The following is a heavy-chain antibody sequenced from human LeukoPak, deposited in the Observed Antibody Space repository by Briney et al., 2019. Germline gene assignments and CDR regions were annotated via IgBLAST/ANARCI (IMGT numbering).Heavy chain of an antibody. Sequence: ASVKVSCKASGGTFSSYAISWVRQAPGQGLEWMGAIIPLFGTANYAQKFQGRVTITASEFTSTAYMELSSLRSDDTAVYYCARNGYSSSWPPLFDPWGQGTLVIVSS. D-gene: IGHD6-13*01. J-gene: IGHJ5*02. CDR3: ARNGYSSSWPPLFDP. V-gene: IGHV1-69*13. CDR1: GGTFSSYA. CDR2: IIPLFGTA.